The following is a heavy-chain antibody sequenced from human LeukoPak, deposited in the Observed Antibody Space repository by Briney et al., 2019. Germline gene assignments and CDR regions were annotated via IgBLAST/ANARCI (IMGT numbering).Heavy chain of an antibody. J-gene: IGHJ4*02. D-gene: IGHD3-10*01. CDR2: ISGSGANT. CDR1: GFTFTSYA. V-gene: IGHV3-23*01. CDR3: AKRLAYGSGGSDYFDF. Sequence: PGGSLGLSCAASGFTFTSYAMRWVRQAPGKGLEWVSEISGSGANTYYADSVKGRFTISRDNSKNTLYLQMSSLRAEDTAVYYCAKRLAYGSGGSDYFDFWGQGTLVTVSS.